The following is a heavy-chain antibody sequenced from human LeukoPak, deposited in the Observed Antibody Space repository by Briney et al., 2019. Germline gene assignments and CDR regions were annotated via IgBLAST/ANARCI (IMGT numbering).Heavy chain of an antibody. CDR1: GFTFSSYA. CDR2: ISGSGGST. CDR3: ARGSVFSAAPAPFDAFDI. J-gene: IGHJ3*02. Sequence: GGSLRLSCAASGFTFSSYAMSWVRQAPGKGLEWVSAISGSGGSTYYADSVKGRFTISRDNSKNTLYLQMNSLRAEDTAVYYCARGSVFSAAPAPFDAFDIWGQGTMVTVSS. V-gene: IGHV3-23*01. D-gene: IGHD2-15*01.